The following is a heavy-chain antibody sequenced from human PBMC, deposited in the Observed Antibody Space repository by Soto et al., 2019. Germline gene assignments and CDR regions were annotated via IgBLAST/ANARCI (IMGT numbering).Heavy chain of an antibody. J-gene: IGHJ4*02. Sequence: QVQLVESGGGVVQPGRSLRLSCAASGFTFSTYGMHWVRQAPGKGLEWVAVISYDGSNKFYADSVKGRFSISRDNSKRTLYLQMNSLRAEDTAVYYCAKDEGSPRPFDYWGQGILVTVSS. CDR2: ISYDGSNK. V-gene: IGHV3-30*18. CDR3: AKDEGSPRPFDY. D-gene: IGHD6-13*01. CDR1: GFTFSTYG.